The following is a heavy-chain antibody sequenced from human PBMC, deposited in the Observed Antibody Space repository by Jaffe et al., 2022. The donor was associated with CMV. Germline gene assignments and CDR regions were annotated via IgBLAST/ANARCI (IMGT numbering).Heavy chain of an antibody. D-gene: IGHD1-26*01. CDR1: GFTFSNYA. CDR2: IGVSGT. V-gene: IGHV3-23*01. CDR3: AKDGGGGNPYYFDS. Sequence: EVQLLESGGGLVQPGGSLRLSCAASGFTFSNYALSWVRQAPGKGLEWVSAIGVSGTYYADSVKGRFTISRDNSRNTLYLQMHSLRADDTAVYYCAKDGGGGNPYYFDSWGQGTLVTVSS. J-gene: IGHJ4*02.